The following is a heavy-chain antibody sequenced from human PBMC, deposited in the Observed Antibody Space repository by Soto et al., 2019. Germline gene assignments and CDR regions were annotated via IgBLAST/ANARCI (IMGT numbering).Heavy chain of an antibody. Sequence: EVQLLESGGGLVQPGGSLRLSCAASGFTFSSYAMSWVRQAPGKGLEWVSAISGSGGSKYYADSVKGRFTISRDNSKNTLCLEMNSLRAEDTGVYYCAKPPSPIGVVITTHFDYWGQGTLVTVSS. J-gene: IGHJ4*02. CDR1: GFTFSSYA. V-gene: IGHV3-23*01. CDR3: AKPPSPIGVVITTHFDY. CDR2: ISGSGGSK. D-gene: IGHD3-22*01.